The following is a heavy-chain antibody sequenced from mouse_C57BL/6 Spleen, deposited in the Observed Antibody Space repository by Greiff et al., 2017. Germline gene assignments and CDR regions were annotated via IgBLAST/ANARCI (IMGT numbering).Heavy chain of an antibody. D-gene: IGHD1-1*01. Sequence: EVKLMESGGGLVKPGGSLKLSCAASGFTFSDYGMHWVRQAPEKGLEWVAYISSGSSTIYYADTVKGRFTISRDNAKNTLFLQMTSLRSEDTAMYYCARAPITTVVEDAMDYWGQGTSVTVSS. CDR2: ISSGSSTI. CDR1: GFTFSDYG. CDR3: ARAPITTVVEDAMDY. J-gene: IGHJ4*01. V-gene: IGHV5-17*01.